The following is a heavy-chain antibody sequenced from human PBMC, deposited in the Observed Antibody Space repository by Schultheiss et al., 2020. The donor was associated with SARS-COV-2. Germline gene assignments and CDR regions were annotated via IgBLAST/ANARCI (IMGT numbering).Heavy chain of an antibody. CDR1: GFTFSNAW. V-gene: IGHV3-15*01. CDR2: IKSKTDGGTT. D-gene: IGHD3-9*01. J-gene: IGHJ4*02. Sequence: GGSLRLSCAASGFTFSNAWMSWVRQAPGKGLEWVGRIKSKTDGGTTDYAAPVKGRFTISRDDSKNTLYLQMNSLKTEDTAVYYCTTDPGILTGYSDYWGQGTLVTVSS. CDR3: TTDPGILTGYSDY.